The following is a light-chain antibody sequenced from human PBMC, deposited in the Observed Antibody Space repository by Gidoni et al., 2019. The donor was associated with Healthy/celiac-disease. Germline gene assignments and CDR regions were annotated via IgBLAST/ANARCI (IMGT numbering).Light chain of an antibody. Sequence: DIQMTQSPSSLSASVGDRVTITCRASQSISSYLNWYQQKPGKAPKLLIYAASSLQSGVPSRFSGSGSGTDFTLTISSLQPEDFAPYYCQQSYSTPHMYTFGQGTKLEIK. CDR1: QSISSY. V-gene: IGKV1-39*01. CDR3: QQSYSTPHMYT. J-gene: IGKJ2*01. CDR2: AAS.